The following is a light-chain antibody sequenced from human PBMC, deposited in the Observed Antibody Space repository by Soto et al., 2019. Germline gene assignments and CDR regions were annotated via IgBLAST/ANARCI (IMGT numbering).Light chain of an antibody. J-gene: IGKJ1*01. CDR2: GAS. CDR3: RQYNNWWT. Sequence: EIVMTQSPATLSVSPGERATLSCRASQSVSNNLAWYQKKPGQAPRLLIYGASTRATGIPARFSGRGSGTEFTLTISSLQSEDFACYFCRQYNNWWTFGQGNRV. V-gene: IGKV3-15*01. CDR1: QSVSNN.